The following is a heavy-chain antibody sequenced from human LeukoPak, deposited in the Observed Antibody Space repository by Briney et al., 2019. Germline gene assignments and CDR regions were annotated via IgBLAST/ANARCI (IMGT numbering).Heavy chain of an antibody. D-gene: IGHD4/OR15-4a*01. CDR2: FYSGGST. J-gene: IGHJ4*02. Sequence: PGGSLRLSCAAAGFTVNSNYMTWVRQAPGKGLAWVSIFYSGGSTDYADSVKGRFTISRDNSKNTLYLQMNSLRAEDTAVYYCARGGGDDYGEYFDYWGQGTLVTVSS. CDR3: ARGGGDDYGEYFDY. V-gene: IGHV3-66*01. CDR1: GFTVNSNY.